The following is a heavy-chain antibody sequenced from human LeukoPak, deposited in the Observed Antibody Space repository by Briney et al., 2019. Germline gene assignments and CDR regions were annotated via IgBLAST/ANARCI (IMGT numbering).Heavy chain of an antibody. V-gene: IGHV4-4*07. Sequence: SETLSLSCTVSGGSISSYYWSWIRQPAGKGLEWIGRIYTSGSTNYNPSLKSRVTISVDTSKNQFSLKLSSVTAADTAVYYCARDRCSSTSCYFGYWGQGTLVTVSS. CDR3: ARDRCSSTSCYFGY. D-gene: IGHD2-2*01. CDR1: GGSISSYY. CDR2: IYTSGST. J-gene: IGHJ4*02.